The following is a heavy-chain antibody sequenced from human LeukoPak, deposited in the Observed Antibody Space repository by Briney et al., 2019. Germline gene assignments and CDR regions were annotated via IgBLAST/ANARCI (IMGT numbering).Heavy chain of an antibody. Sequence: SETLSLTCTVSGGSISSYYWSWIRQPPGKGLEWIGYIYYSGSTNYNPSLKSRVTISVDTSKNQFSLKLSSVTAADPAVYYCAALLSGSYLFDYWGQGTLVTVSS. D-gene: IGHD1-26*01. CDR3: AALLSGSYLFDY. CDR1: GGSISSYY. V-gene: IGHV4-59*01. CDR2: IYYSGST. J-gene: IGHJ4*02.